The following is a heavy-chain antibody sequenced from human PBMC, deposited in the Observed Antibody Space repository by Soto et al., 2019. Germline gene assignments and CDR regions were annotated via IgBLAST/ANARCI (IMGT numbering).Heavy chain of an antibody. J-gene: IGHJ4*02. V-gene: IGHV5-51*01. D-gene: IGHD2-8*01. Sequence: GESLKISCKASGYSLNTYWIGWVRQMAGRGLEWMGIIYPGDYDTRYSTSFQGQVIISADRSPSAAYLQGTSLKDSDSAMYSCARQGDANEYSYFDYWGQGTPVTVSS. CDR1: GYSLNTYW. CDR3: ARQGDANEYSYFDY. CDR2: IYPGDYDT.